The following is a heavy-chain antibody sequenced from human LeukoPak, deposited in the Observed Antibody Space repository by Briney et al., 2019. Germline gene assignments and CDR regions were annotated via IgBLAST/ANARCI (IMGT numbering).Heavy chain of an antibody. CDR3: AGSGGFLFHY. V-gene: IGHV3-7*01. CDR2: MNRDGSEI. Sequence: GGSLRLSCAASGFIFSNSWMTWLRQAPGKGLEWVANMNRDGSEIYYVDSVKGRFTISRDNARNSLYLQMNSLRVEDTAVYYCAGSGGFLFHYWGQGTLVTVSS. CDR1: GFIFSNSW. D-gene: IGHD3-16*01. J-gene: IGHJ4*02.